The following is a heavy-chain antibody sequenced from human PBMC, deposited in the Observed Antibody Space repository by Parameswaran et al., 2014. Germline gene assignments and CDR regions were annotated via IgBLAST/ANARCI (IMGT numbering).Heavy chain of an antibody. J-gene: IGHJ3*01. Sequence: VRQMPGKGLEWVSVIYSGGDTYYTDSVKGRFTMPRDNSKNTVYLQMNSLRVEDTAVYYCARKVSGMTTALDVWGQGTMVTVSS. V-gene: IGHV3-53*01. D-gene: IGHD3-10*01. CDR3: ARKVSGMTTALDV. CDR2: IYSGGDT.